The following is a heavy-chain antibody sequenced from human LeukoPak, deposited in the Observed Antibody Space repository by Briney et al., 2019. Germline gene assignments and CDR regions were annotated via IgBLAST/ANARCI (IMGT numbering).Heavy chain of an antibody. J-gene: IGHJ4*02. CDR2: IYSGGST. CDR3: ARVFAPDTYYYDSSGYYFDY. Sequence: PGGSLRLSCAVSGFTVSSNYMSWVRQAPGKGLEWVSVIYSGGSTYYADSVKGRFTISRDNSKNTLYLQMNSLRAEDTAVYYCARVFAPDTYYYDSSGYYFDYWGQGTLVTVSS. V-gene: IGHV3-66*02. D-gene: IGHD3-22*01. CDR1: GFTVSSNY.